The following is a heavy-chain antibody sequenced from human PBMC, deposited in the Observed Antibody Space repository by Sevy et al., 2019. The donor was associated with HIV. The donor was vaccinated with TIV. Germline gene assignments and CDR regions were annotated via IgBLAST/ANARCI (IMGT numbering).Heavy chain of an antibody. D-gene: IGHD4-17*01. V-gene: IGHV3-21*01. CDR3: ARDLSYGDYFDY. CDR1: GFTFSSYS. Sequence: GGSPRLSCAASGFTFSSYSMNWVRQAPGKGLEWVSSISSSSSYIYYADSVKGRFTISRDNAKNSLYLQMNSLRAEDTAVYYCARDLSYGDYFDYWGQGTLVTVSS. J-gene: IGHJ4*02. CDR2: ISSSSSYI.